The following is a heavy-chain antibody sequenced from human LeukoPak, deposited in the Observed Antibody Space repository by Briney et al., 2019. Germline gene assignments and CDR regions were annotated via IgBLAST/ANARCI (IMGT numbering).Heavy chain of an antibody. CDR1: GGSINGYS. V-gene: IGHV4-59*01. CDR2: MYYSGST. D-gene: IGHD2-21*02. CDR3: ARAGQCGGDCYSLDY. J-gene: IGHJ4*02. Sequence: PSETLSLTCTVSGGSINGYSWTWIRQPPGKGLEWIGYMYYSGSTNYNPSLKSRVTISVDTSKNQFSPKLRSVTAAGTAVYYCARAGQCGGDCYSLDYWGQGTLVTVSS.